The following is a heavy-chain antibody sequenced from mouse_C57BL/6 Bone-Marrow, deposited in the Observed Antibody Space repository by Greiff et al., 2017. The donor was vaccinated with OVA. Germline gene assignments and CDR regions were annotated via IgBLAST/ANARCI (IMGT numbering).Heavy chain of an antibody. Sequence: QVQLQQPGAELVKPGASVKMSCKASGYTFTSYWITWVKQRPGQGLEWIGDIYPGRGSTNYNEKFKSKATLTVDPSSSTAYRQLSSLTSEDSAVYYCARKEYYYGKDWYFDVWGTGTTVTVSS. V-gene: IGHV1-55*01. CDR3: ARKEYYYGKDWYFDV. CDR1: GYTFTSYW. D-gene: IGHD1-1*01. J-gene: IGHJ1*03. CDR2: IYPGRGST.